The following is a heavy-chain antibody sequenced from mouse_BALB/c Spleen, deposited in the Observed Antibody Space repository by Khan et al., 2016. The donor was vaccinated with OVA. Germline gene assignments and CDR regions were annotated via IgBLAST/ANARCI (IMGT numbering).Heavy chain of an antibody. D-gene: IGHD2-1*01. Sequence: QVQLKESGAELVKPGASVWLSCKTSGYTFTSYWIQWVKQRPGQGLGWIGEIFPGTGTTYYNENFKGKATMTIDISPTTAYIQLISLTSEDSAVYFCAWGYFGNYKFAYWGQGTLVTVSA. CDR2: IFPGTGTT. CDR1: GYTFTSYW. CDR3: AWGYFGNYKFAY. J-gene: IGHJ3*01. V-gene: IGHV1S132*01.